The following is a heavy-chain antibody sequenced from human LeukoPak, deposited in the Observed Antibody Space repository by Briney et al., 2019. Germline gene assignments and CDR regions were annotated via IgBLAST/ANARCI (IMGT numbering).Heavy chain of an antibody. Sequence: GGSLRLSCAASGFTFSSYAMHWVRQAPGKGLEWVSVISGNGGSTHYADSVKGRFTISRDSSKNTLYLQMNSLRSEDTAVYYCAKGGGPYHLPTDYWGQGTLVTVSS. CDR2: ISGNGGST. V-gene: IGHV3-23*01. D-gene: IGHD2-2*01. CDR3: AKGGGPYHLPTDY. CDR1: GFTFSSYA. J-gene: IGHJ4*02.